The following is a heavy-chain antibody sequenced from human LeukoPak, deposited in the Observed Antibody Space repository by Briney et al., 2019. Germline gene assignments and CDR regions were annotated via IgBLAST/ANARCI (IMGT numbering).Heavy chain of an antibody. CDR1: GFTFSSYE. CDR3: ARRPSSSWSIRYYYMDV. Sequence: PGGSLRLSCAASGFTFSSYEMNWVRQAPGKGLEWVSYISSSGSTIYYADSVKGRFTISRDNAKNSLYLQMNSLRAEDTAVYYCARRPSSSWSIRYYYMDVWGKGTTVTVSS. V-gene: IGHV3-48*03. D-gene: IGHD6-13*01. CDR2: ISSSGSTI. J-gene: IGHJ6*03.